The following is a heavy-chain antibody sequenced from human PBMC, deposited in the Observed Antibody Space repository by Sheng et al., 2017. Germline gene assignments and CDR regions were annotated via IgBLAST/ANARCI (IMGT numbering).Heavy chain of an antibody. D-gene: IGHD1-20*01. J-gene: IGHJ4*02. CDR3: AGAGGGHGGIIPY. CDR2: IYTGGST. Sequence: EVQLVESGGGLVQPGGSLRLSCAASEFTVSSNHMSWVRQAPGKGLEWVSVIYTGGSTYYADSVKGRFTISRDNSKNTLSLQMNSLRVDDTAVYYCAGAGGGHGGIIPYWGQGTLVTVSS. CDR1: EFTVSSNH. V-gene: IGHV3-66*01.